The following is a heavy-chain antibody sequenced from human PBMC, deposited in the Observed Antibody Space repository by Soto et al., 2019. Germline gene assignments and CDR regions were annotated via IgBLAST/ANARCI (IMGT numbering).Heavy chain of an antibody. CDR1: GLTFSTYG. J-gene: IGHJ4*01. CDR2: ISGGGITT. V-gene: IGHV3-23*01. Sequence: DVQLLESGGALVQPWWSLKLSCATSGLTFSTYGMNWVRQAPGKGLEWVAGISGGGITTYYADSVKGRFSISRDNSKNTLFLEMNSLRVEDTALYYCAKEGTTGGRFFDHWGRGTLVTVSS. CDR3: AKEGTTGGRFFDH. D-gene: IGHD4-17*01.